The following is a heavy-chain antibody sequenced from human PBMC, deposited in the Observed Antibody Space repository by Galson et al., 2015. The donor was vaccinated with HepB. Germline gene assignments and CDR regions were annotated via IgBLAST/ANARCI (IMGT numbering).Heavy chain of an antibody. J-gene: IGHJ4*02. CDR3: ARSRFLEWLLEGYFDY. CDR2: IIPIFGTA. D-gene: IGHD3-3*01. CDR1: GGTFSSYA. Sequence: SVKVSCKASGGTFSSYAISWVRQAPGQGLEWMGGIIPIFGTANYAQKFQGRVTITADESTSTAYMELSSPRSEDTAVYYCARSRFLEWLLEGYFDYWGQGTLVTVSS. V-gene: IGHV1-69*13.